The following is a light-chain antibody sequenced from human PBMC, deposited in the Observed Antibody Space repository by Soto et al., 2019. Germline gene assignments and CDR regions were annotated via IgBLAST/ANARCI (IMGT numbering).Light chain of an antibody. CDR2: NDY. CDR3: AAWDDSLNGVV. V-gene: IGLV1-47*02. CDR1: TSNVGSNL. Sequence: QSVLAQPPSASGTPGQRVTISCSGSTSNVGSNLASWYQQLPGSAPKLLIYNDYERPSGVPDRFSGSKSGTSASLGISGLRSEDEADYFCAAWDDSLNGVVFGGGTKLTVL. J-gene: IGLJ2*01.